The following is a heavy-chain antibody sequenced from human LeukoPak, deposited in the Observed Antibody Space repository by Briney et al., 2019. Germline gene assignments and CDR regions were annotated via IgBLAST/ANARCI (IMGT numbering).Heavy chain of an antibody. D-gene: IGHD2-15*01. J-gene: IGHJ4*02. CDR2: IYHSGST. V-gene: IGHV4-38-2*01. CDR1: GYSISSGYY. CDR3: ARVVAATWVDY. Sequence: SETLSLTCAVSGYSISSGYYWGWIRRPPGKGLEWIGSIYHSGSTYYNPSLKSRVTISVDTSKNQFSLKLSSVTAADTAVYYCARVVAATWVDYWGQGTLVTVSS.